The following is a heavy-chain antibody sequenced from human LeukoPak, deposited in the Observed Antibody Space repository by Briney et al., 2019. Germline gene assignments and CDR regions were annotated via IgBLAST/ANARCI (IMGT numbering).Heavy chain of an antibody. D-gene: IGHD6-13*01. CDR1: GFTFSTYY. Sequence: GGSLRLSCAASGFTFSTYYMTWVRQAPGRGLEWVAVIKPDGSEKYYVDSVMGRFTISRDNAKNSLYLQMNTLRAEDTALYYCARGLYSSSLWGQGTLVTVSS. V-gene: IGHV3-7*01. CDR3: ARGLYSSSL. J-gene: IGHJ1*01. CDR2: IKPDGSEK.